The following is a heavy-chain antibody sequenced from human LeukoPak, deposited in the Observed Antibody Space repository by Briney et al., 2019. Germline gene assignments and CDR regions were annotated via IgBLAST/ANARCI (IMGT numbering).Heavy chain of an antibody. CDR3: VRQRGSSETINHFDP. V-gene: IGHV5-51*01. CDR2: IYPDDSDS. Sequence: GESLKISCETSGYSFTTYWIGWVRQMPGTGLEWVGAIYPDDSDSRYSPSFQGQVVISADRSIRTAYLQWNSLKTSDTAMYYCVRQRGSSETINHFDPWGQGTLVTVSS. D-gene: IGHD4-17*01. J-gene: IGHJ5*02. CDR1: GYSFTTYW.